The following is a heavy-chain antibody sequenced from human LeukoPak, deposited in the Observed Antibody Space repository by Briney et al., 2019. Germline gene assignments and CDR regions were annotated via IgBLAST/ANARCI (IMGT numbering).Heavy chain of an antibody. CDR3: ARVRGVSGP. CDR2: INHRGST. CDR1: GGSFRGYY. V-gene: IGHV4-34*01. D-gene: IGHD3-10*01. J-gene: IGHJ4*02. Sequence: SETLSLTCAVYGGSFRGYYSSWIRQPPRKGLEWIGEINHRGSTNYNPSLKSRVTISVDTSKNQFSLKLSSVTAADTAVYDCARVRGVSGPWGQGTLVTVSS.